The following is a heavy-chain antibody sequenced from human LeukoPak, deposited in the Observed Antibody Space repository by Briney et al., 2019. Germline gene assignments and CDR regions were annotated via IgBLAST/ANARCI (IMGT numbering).Heavy chain of an antibody. CDR1: GFTFSSSW. D-gene: IGHD3-16*01. CDR3: ARGGGLDV. Sequence: GGSLRLSCEASGFTFSSSWMHWVRQAPGEGLVWVSRINSDESSTTYVDSVKGRFTISRDSAKNTLYLQMSNLRAEDTAVYFCARGGGLDVWGQGATVTVSS. CDR2: INSDESST. V-gene: IGHV3-74*01. J-gene: IGHJ6*02.